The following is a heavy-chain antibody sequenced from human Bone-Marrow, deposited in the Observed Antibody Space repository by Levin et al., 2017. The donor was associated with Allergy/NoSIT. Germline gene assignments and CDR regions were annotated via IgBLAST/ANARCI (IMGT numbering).Heavy chain of an antibody. CDR2: MYPGDSET. CDR1: GYTFTSYW. V-gene: IGHV5-51*01. Sequence: GESLKISCKGSGYTFTSYWIAWVRQMPGKGLEWMGIMYPGDSETRYSQSFQGQAIITADKSISTDNLQRSSRKASDTAMYYSARTPPYCGTNCSLSWYFDLWGRGTLVTVSS. D-gene: IGHD2-21*01. CDR3: ARTPPYCGTNCSLSWYFDL. J-gene: IGHJ2*01.